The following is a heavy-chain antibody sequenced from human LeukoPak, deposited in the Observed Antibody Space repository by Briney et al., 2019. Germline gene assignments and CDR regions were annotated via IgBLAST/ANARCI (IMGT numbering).Heavy chain of an antibody. D-gene: IGHD3-22*01. V-gene: IGHV4-30-4*01. J-gene: IGHJ3*01. CDR1: GGSITSPDSY. Sequence: SQTLSLTCTVSGGSITSPDSYWSWIRQPPGRGLEWIGHIYYTGSTYENPSLKSRLTISLDSSRNQFSLKLSSVTAADTAVYYCARADYDSSGYYHAFDLWGQGTMVTVSS. CDR2: IYYTGST. CDR3: ARADYDSSGYYHAFDL.